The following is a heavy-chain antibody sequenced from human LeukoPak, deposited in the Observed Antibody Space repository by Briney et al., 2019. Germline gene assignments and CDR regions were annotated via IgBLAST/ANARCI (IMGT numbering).Heavy chain of an antibody. D-gene: IGHD6-6*01. CDR1: GGSISSGGYS. CDR2: IYYSGST. Sequence: SETLSLTCSVSGGSISSGGYSWSWIRQPPGKELEWIGYIYYSGSTYYNPSLKSRVTISVDTSKNQFSLKLSSVTAADTAVYYCARDRGSSYYFDYWGQGTLVTVSS. J-gene: IGHJ4*02. V-gene: IGHV4-30-4*07. CDR3: ARDRGSSYYFDY.